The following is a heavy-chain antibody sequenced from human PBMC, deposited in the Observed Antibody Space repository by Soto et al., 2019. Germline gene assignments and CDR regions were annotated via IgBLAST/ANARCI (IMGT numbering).Heavy chain of an antibody. V-gene: IGHV3-21*06. Sequence: GGSLRRSCGASGFTFTSYSMNWGRQAPGKGLEWVSSISSTTNYIYYGDSMKGRFTISRDNAKNSLYLEMNSLRAEDTAVYYCARESEDLTSNFDYWGQGTLVTVSS. J-gene: IGHJ4*02. CDR1: GFTFTSYS. CDR3: ARESEDLTSNFDY. CDR2: ISSTTNYI.